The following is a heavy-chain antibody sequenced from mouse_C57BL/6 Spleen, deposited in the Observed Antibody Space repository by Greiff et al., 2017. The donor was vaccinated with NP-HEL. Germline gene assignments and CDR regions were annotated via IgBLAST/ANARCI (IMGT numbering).Heavy chain of an antibody. D-gene: IGHD1-1*01. V-gene: IGHV1-31*01. CDR2: IYPYNGVS. J-gene: IGHJ2*01. Sequence: VQLQQSGPELVKPGASVKISCKASGYSFTGSYMHWVKQSHGNILAWIGYIYPYNGVSSYNQKFKGKATLTVDKSFSTAYMELRSLTSEDSAVYYCARSDYYGSRREYYFDYWGQGTTPTVSS. CDR3: ARSDYYGSRREYYFDY. CDR1: GYSFTGSY.